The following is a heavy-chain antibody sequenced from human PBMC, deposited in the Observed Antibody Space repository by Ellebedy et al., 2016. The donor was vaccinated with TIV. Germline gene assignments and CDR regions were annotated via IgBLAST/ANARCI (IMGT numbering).Heavy chain of an antibody. V-gene: IGHV3-11*01. J-gene: IGHJ4*02. CDR3: ARTHPHDCSSTSCCILDY. CDR2: IDTSGRTV. D-gene: IGHD2-2*01. CDR1: GFTFSDYY. Sequence: GGSLRLSXAASGFTFSDYYMSWLRQAPGKGLEWISYIDTSGRTVHYADSVKGRFTISRDNAKNSLYLQLNSLKDGDTAMYYCARTHPHDCSSTSCCILDYWGQGTLVTVSS.